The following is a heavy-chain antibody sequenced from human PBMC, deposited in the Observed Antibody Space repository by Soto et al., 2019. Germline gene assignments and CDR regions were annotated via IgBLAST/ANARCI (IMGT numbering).Heavy chain of an antibody. CDR1: GFTFSSYA. CDR2: ISYDGSNK. J-gene: IGHJ4*02. Sequence: QVQLVESGGGVVQPGRSLRLSCAASGFTFSSYAMHWVRQAPGKGLEWVAVISYDGSNKYYADSVKGRFTISRDNSKNTLYPQMKSLRAEDTAVYYCARGRDGYLDYWGQGTLVTVSS. V-gene: IGHV3-30-3*01. CDR3: ARGRDGYLDY.